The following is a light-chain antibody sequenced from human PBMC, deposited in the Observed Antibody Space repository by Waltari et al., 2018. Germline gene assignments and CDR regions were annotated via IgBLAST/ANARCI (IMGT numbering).Light chain of an antibody. CDR1: QSVSTY. CDR3: QQRISWPLT. CDR2: DAF. J-gene: IGKJ4*01. V-gene: IGKV3-11*01. Sequence: EIVLTQSLATLSLSPGERATLSCRASQSVSTYLAWSQQRPGQAPRLLIFDAFHRATGIPARFSGSGSGTDFTLTISSLEPEDFAIYYCQQRISWPLTFGGGTMVDIK.